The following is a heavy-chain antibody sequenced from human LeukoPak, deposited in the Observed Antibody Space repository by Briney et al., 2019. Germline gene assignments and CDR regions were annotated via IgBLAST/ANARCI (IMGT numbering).Heavy chain of an antibody. D-gene: IGHD1-26*01. Sequence: SETLSLTCAVYGGSFGGYYWSWIRQTPGKGLEWIGEINHRGVTKYNPSVESRVSISVDTSKNQFALRLSFVNAADTAVYYCARGNSGSYWGDSYYYIDVWGRGTTVNV. J-gene: IGHJ6*03. CDR2: INHRGVT. CDR3: ARGNSGSYWGDSYYYIDV. V-gene: IGHV4-34*01. CDR1: GGSFGGYY.